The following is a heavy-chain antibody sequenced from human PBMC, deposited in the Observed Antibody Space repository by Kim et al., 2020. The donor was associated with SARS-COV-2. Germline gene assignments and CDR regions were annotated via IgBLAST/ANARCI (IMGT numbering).Heavy chain of an antibody. Sequence: YAQKFQGRVTVTRDTSIGTAYMELSRLRSDDTAIYYCAREREGSGWRYFDYWGQGTLVTVSS. D-gene: IGHD6-19*01. J-gene: IGHJ4*02. V-gene: IGHV1-2*02. CDR3: AREREGSGWRYFDY.